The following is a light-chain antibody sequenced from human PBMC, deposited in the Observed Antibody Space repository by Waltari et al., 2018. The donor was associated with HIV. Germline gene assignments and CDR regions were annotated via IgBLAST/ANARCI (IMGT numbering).Light chain of an antibody. Sequence: QSALTQPASVSGFPGQSITISCTGSSSDVGSYNYVSWYQQHPGKAPKLLIYDVSKRPSGFSNRFSGSKSGNTASLTISGLQADDEADYYCCSYAGSNTYLFGTGTEVTVL. V-gene: IGLV2-23*02. CDR3: CSYAGSNTYL. CDR2: DVS. CDR1: SSDVGSYNY. J-gene: IGLJ1*01.